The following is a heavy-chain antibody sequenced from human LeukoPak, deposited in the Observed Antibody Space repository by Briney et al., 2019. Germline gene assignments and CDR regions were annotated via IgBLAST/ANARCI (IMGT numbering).Heavy chain of an antibody. J-gene: IGHJ2*01. D-gene: IGHD3-16*01. Sequence: SETLPLTCTVSGGSISSYYWSWIRQPPGKGLEWIGYIYTSGSTNYNPSLKSRVTISVDTSKNQFSLKLSSVTAADTAVYYCARGLGVPPGGRYFDLWGRGTLVTVSS. CDR3: ARGLGVPPGGRYFDL. CDR2: IYTSGST. CDR1: GGSISSYY. V-gene: IGHV4-4*09.